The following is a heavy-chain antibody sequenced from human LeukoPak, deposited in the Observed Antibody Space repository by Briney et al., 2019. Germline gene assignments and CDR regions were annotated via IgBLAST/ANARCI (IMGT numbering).Heavy chain of an antibody. CDR3: ARDPLGISSYFDL. Sequence: AGGSLRLSCAASGFTFSSYSMNWVRQAPGKGLEWVSSLSSGSSYIYYADSVKGRFTISRDNAKTSLYLQMNSLRAGDTAVYYCARDPLGISSYFDLWGRGTLVTVSS. D-gene: IGHD7-27*01. V-gene: IGHV3-21*01. CDR2: LSSGSSYI. J-gene: IGHJ2*01. CDR1: GFTFSSYS.